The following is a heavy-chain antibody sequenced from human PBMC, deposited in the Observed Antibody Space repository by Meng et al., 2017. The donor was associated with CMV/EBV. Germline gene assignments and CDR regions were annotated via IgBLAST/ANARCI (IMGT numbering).Heavy chain of an antibody. Sequence: SETLSLTCTVSGGSISSSSYYWGWIRQPPGKGLEWIGSIYYSGSTYYNPSLKSRVTISVDTSKNQFSLKLSSVTAAGTAVYYCARQNAMVRGVIAGWGQGTLVTVSS. CDR2: IYYSGST. D-gene: IGHD3-10*01. J-gene: IGHJ4*02. CDR3: ARQNAMVRGVIAG. CDR1: GGSISSSSYY. V-gene: IGHV4-39*01.